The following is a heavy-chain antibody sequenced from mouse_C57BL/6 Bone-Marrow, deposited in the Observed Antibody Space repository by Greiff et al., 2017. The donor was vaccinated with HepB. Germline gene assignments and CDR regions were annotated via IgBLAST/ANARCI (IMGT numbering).Heavy chain of an antibody. Sequence: EVHLVESGPGLVKPSQSLSLTCSVTGYSITSGYYWNWIRQFPGNKLEWMGYISYDGSNNYNPSLKNRISITRDTSKNQFFLKLNSVTTEDTATYYCARDFDPPFAYWGQGTLVTVSA. CDR1: GYSITSGYY. CDR3: ARDFDPPFAY. V-gene: IGHV3-6*01. CDR2: ISYDGSN. J-gene: IGHJ3*01.